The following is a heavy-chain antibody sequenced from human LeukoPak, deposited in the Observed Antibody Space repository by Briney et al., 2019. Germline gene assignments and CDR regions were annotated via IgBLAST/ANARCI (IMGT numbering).Heavy chain of an antibody. V-gene: IGHV4-61*02. Sequence: SETLSLTCTVSGNSISSGDYYWSWIRQPAGKGLEWIGRIYTSGSTTYNPSLKSRVTISGDTSENQFSLKLSSVTAADTAVYYCARHDDDYRFGYWGQGTLVTVSS. CDR1: GNSISSGDYY. D-gene: IGHD4/OR15-4a*01. CDR2: IYTSGST. CDR3: ARHDDDYRFGY. J-gene: IGHJ4*02.